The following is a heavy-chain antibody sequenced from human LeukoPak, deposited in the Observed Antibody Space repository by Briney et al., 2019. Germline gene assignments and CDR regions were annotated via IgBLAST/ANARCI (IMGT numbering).Heavy chain of an antibody. CDR1: GGSFSGYY. V-gene: IGHV4-34*01. CDR3: ARGLGGYYDSSGYYYGDAFDI. J-gene: IGHJ3*02. Sequence: SETLSLTCAVYGGSFSGYYWSWIRQPPGKGLEWIGEINHSGSTNYNPSLKSRVTISVDTSKNQFSLKLSSVTAADTAVYYCARGLGGYYDSSGYYYGDAFDIWGQGTMVTVSS. D-gene: IGHD3-22*01. CDR2: INHSGST.